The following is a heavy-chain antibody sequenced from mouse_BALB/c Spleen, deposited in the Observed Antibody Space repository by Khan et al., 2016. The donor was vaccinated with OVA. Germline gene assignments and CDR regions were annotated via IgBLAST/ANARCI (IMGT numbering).Heavy chain of an antibody. D-gene: IGHD3-2*02. CDR2: IYPGTDNT. V-gene: IGHV1-76*01. CDR1: GYIFTSYW. Sequence: VQLVESGTELVRPGASVELSCKTSGYIFTSYWIHWVKQRSGQGLEWFARIYPGTDNTYYNEKLKDNVTLTADKSSSTVYMQLSSLKSEDSAVYFCAREEALYYFDYWGQGTTLTVSS. CDR3: AREEALYYFDY. J-gene: IGHJ2*01.